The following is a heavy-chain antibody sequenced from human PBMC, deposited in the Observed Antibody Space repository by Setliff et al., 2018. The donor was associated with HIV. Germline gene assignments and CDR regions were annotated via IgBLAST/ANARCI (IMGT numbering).Heavy chain of an antibody. D-gene: IGHD3-3*01. CDR1: GYTFTSYG. CDR2: INAGNGNT. V-gene: IGHV1-18*01. Sequence: ASVKVSCKASGYTFTSYGISWVRQAPGQRLEWLGWINAGNGNTEYSQNFQGRVTISRDTSASTAYMELSSLRSEDTAVYYCAREGNFWRVFDPWGQGTLVTVSS. CDR3: AREGNFWRVFDP. J-gene: IGHJ5*02.